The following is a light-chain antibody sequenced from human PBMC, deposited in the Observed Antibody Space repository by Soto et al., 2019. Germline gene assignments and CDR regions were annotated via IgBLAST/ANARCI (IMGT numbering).Light chain of an antibody. Sequence: DIQMTQSPSSLSASVGDRVTITCQASQGIYKDLNWYQQKPGKAPKLLIYATSNLGTGVPSRFSGSTSETDFTFTISTLQPEDMGTYCCQRYYSLPYTFGQGTKRDI. J-gene: IGKJ2*01. CDR3: QRYYSLPYT. CDR1: QGIYKD. V-gene: IGKV1-33*01. CDR2: ATS.